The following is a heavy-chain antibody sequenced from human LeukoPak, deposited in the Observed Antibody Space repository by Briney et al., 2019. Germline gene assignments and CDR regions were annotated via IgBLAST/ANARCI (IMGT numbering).Heavy chain of an antibody. CDR3: ASPSDEYSSGWYGSALNY. CDR1: GGSFSGYY. V-gene: IGHV4-34*01. Sequence: SETLSLTCAVYGGSFSGYYWSWIRQPPRKGLEWIGEINHSGSTNYNPSLKSRVTISVDTSKNQFSLKLSSVTAADTAVYYCASPSDEYSSGWYGSALNYWGQGTLVTVSS. D-gene: IGHD6-19*01. J-gene: IGHJ4*02. CDR2: INHSGST.